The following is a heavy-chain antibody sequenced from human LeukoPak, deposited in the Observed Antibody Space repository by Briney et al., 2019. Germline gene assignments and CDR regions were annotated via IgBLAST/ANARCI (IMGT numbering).Heavy chain of an antibody. V-gene: IGHV3-64*02. CDR2: ISSADSP. CDR1: GFTFSTFG. D-gene: IGHD2-15*01. CDR3: ARARVAAKSGYMDV. Sequence: PGGSLRLSCAASGFTFSTFGFYWVRQAPGKGVEYASSISSADSPYYADSVRGRFTISRDNSENTLYLQMGSLRPEDTAVYYCARARVAAKSGYMDVWGRGTTVTISS. J-gene: IGHJ6*03.